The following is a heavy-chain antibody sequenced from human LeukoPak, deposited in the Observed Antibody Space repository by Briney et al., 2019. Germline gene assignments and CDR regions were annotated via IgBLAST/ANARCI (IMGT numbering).Heavy chain of an antibody. CDR2: ISGSGGST. Sequence: PGGSLRLSCAASGFTFSSYAMSWVRQAPGKGLEWVSAISGSGGSTYYADSVKGRFTISRDNSKNTLYLQMNSLRAEDTAVYYCAKNRRTTTYYYDSSGSPPDYWGRGTLVTVSS. J-gene: IGHJ4*02. D-gene: IGHD3-22*01. CDR1: GFTFSSYA. CDR3: AKNRRTTTYYYDSSGSPPDY. V-gene: IGHV3-23*01.